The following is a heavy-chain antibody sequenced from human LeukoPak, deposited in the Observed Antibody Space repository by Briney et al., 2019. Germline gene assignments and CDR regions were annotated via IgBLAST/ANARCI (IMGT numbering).Heavy chain of an antibody. V-gene: IGHV3-48*03. CDR2: ISTSGSTI. Sequence: GRSLRLSCAASGFTYSSYEMNWVRQAPGKGLEWVSYISTSGSTIYYGDSVKGRFTISRDNAKNSLYLQMSSLRAEDTAMYYYARDYYESSGYLVDYWGQGTLVTVSS. D-gene: IGHD3-22*01. CDR3: ARDYYESSGYLVDY. J-gene: IGHJ4*02. CDR1: GFTYSSYE.